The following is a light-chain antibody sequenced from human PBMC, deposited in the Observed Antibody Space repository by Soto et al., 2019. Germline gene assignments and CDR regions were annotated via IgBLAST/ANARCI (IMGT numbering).Light chain of an antibody. CDR3: QQYYSTPFT. CDR2: WAS. V-gene: IGKV4-1*01. CDR1: QSVLYSSNNENY. Sequence: DIVMTQSPDSLAVSLGERATINCKSSQSVLYSSNNENYLAWFQQKPGQPPKLLIYWASMRQSGVPDRFSASGSGTDFTLTISSLQAEDVAVYYCQQYYSTPFTFGGGTKVEVK. J-gene: IGKJ4*01.